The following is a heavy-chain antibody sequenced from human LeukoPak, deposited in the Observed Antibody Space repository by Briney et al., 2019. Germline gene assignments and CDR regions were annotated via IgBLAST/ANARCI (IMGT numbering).Heavy chain of an antibody. D-gene: IGHD6-6*01. Sequence: GGSLRLSCAASGFTFSSNSMSWVRQAPGKGLEWVSVIHSGGSTSYADSVKGRFTISRDNAKNSLYLQMNSLRAEDTAVYYCARAAYSSSLRWGYYYYMDVWGKGTTVTVSS. CDR2: IHSGGST. CDR1: GFTFSSNS. CDR3: ARAAYSSSLRWGYYYYMDV. J-gene: IGHJ6*03. V-gene: IGHV3-66*01.